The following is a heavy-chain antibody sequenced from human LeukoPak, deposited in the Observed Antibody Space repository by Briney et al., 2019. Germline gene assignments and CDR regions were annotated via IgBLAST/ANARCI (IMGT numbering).Heavy chain of an antibody. CDR2: INHSGST. V-gene: IGHV4-34*01. CDR1: GGSFSGYY. CDR3: ASGGEFVWPYYYGSGSYYRDHYFDY. Sequence: SETLSLTCAVYGGSFSGYYWSWIRQPPGKGLEWIGEINHSGSTNYNPSLKSRVTISVDTSKNQFSLKPSSVTAADTAVYYCASGGEFVWPYYYGSGSYYRDHYFDYWGQGTLVTVSS. D-gene: IGHD3-10*01. J-gene: IGHJ4*02.